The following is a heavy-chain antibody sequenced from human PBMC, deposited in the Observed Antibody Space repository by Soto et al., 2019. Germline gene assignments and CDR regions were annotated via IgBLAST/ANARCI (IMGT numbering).Heavy chain of an antibody. CDR2: ISAYNGNT. CDR1: GYTFTSYG. V-gene: IGHV1-18*01. D-gene: IGHD3-22*01. J-gene: IGHJ4*02. CDR3: ARDGVHRIVVVPIDY. Sequence: ASVKVSCKASGYTFTSYGISWVRQAPGQGLEWMGWISAYNGNTNYAQKLQGRVTMTTDTSTSTAYMELRSLRSDDTAVYYCARDGVHRIVVVPIDYWGQGTLVTVSS.